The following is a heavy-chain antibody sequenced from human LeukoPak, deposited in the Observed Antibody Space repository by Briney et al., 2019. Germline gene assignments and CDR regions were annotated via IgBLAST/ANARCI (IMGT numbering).Heavy chain of an antibody. CDR1: GFTVSSNY. CDR2: IYSGGSA. V-gene: IGHV3-53*01. Sequence: PGGSLRLSCAASGFTVSSNYMSWVRQAPGKGLEWVAVIYSGGSAYYADSVKGRLTITRKNSKNTLYLQMNSMIAEDTAVYYCARGHCANGVCFDYWGQGTLVTVSS. D-gene: IGHD2-8*01. CDR3: ARGHCANGVCFDY. J-gene: IGHJ4*02.